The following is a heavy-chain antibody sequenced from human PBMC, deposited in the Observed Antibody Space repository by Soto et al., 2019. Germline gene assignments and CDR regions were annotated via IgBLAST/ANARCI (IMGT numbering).Heavy chain of an antibody. CDR3: ASTVVADQAFQH. V-gene: IGHV4-39*01. CDR2: IYYSGST. Sequence: QLQLQESGPGLVKPSETLSLTCTVSGGSISSSSYYWGWIRQPPGKGLEWIGSIYYSGSTYYNPSLKSRDTISVDTSKNQFSLKLSAVTAADTAVYYCASTVVADQAFQHWVQGTLVTVSS. D-gene: IGHD2-15*01. J-gene: IGHJ1*01. CDR1: GGSISSSSYY.